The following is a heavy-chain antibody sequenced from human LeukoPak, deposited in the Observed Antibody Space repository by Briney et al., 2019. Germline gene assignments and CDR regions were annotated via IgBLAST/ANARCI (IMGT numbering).Heavy chain of an antibody. Sequence: GESLKISCKGFGYNFTNFWTGWVRQMPGKGLEWMGVINPADSETRYSPSFQGPVTISADKSMNTAYLQWTTVQASDTAMYYCARQRCVSGRCYHTNVFDIWGQGTMVTISS. CDR1: GYNFTNFW. CDR2: INPADSET. V-gene: IGHV5-51*01. CDR3: ARQRCVSGRCYHTNVFDI. D-gene: IGHD2-15*01. J-gene: IGHJ3*02.